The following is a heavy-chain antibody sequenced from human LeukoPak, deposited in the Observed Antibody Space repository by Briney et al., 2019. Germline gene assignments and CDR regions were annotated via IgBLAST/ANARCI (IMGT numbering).Heavy chain of an antibody. CDR1: RFTFSTYF. D-gene: IGHD2-15*01. Sequence: PGGALRLSRAASRFTFSTYFLAWVRPAPRRGGEWVSTIFRGGATFYAASVSGRFTISRDNSKNTVYLQMNSLRGDDTAIYYCAKYGVVLPPGSHIPHWFDPWGHGSLVTVSS. J-gene: IGHJ5*02. V-gene: IGHV3-23*01. CDR3: AKYGVVLPPGSHIPHWFDP. CDR2: IFRGGAT.